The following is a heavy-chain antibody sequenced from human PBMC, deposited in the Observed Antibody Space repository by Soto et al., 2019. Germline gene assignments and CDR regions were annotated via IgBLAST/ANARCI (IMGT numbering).Heavy chain of an antibody. CDR1: GVSITSSHCH. Sequence: PSETLSLTCTVSGVSITSSHCHWVWVRQSPGEGLEWIGSIYSNGAAHYKPSLASRVAMSLDMSRNQVSLQLDSVTATDAAVYYCASQGPAADLYDLWGQGTLVTVSS. J-gene: IGHJ4*02. CDR2: IYSNGAA. CDR3: ASQGPAADLYDL. V-gene: IGHV4-39*01. D-gene: IGHD6-25*01.